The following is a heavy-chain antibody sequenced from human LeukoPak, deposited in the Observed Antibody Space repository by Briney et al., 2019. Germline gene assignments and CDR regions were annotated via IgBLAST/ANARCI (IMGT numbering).Heavy chain of an antibody. CDR2: IKQDGSEK. V-gene: IGHV3-7*01. Sequence: GGSLRLSCAASGFTFSSYWMSWVRQAPGKGLEWVANIKQDGSEKYYVDSVRGRFTISRDNAKNSLYLQMNSLRAEDTAVYYCAELGITMIGGVWGKGTTVTISS. J-gene: IGHJ6*04. CDR3: AELGITMIGGV. CDR1: GFTFSSYW. D-gene: IGHD3-10*02.